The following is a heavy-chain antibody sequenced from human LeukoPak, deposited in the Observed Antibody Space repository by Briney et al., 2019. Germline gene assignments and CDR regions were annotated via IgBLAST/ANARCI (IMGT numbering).Heavy chain of an antibody. CDR3: ARRGADGGNSAGAFDY. CDR2: IYYSGTT. V-gene: IGHV4-39*01. D-gene: IGHD4-23*01. CDR1: GFTFSRSTMN. J-gene: IGHJ4*02. Sequence: LRLSCAVSGFTFSRSTMNWVRQPPGKGLEWIGSIYYSGTTYHNPSLKSRVTISVDTSKNQFSLKLSSVTAADTAVYYCARRGADGGNSAGAFDYWGQGTLVTVSS.